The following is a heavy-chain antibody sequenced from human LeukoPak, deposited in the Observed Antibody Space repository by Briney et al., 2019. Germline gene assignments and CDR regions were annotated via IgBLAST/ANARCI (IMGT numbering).Heavy chain of an antibody. D-gene: IGHD2/OR15-2a*01. CDR3: AKYVSAKGPPYALDV. CDR1: EFTFSSYA. Sequence: GGSLRLSCAASEFTFSSYAMQWIRPAPGKGLEWVSGISASGGSTWYAGSVKGRFTISRDNSENTLYLQMNSLGAEDTAVYYCAKYVSAKGPPYALDVWGQGTTVTVSS. CDR2: ISASGGST. J-gene: IGHJ6*02. V-gene: IGHV3-23*01.